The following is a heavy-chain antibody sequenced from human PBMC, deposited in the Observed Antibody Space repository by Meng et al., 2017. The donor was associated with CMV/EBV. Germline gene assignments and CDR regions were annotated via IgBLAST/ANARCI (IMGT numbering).Heavy chain of an antibody. CDR3: ARDNRRGGVDY. CDR1: GGSISSGDYY. CDR2: IYYSGST. J-gene: IGHJ4*02. Sequence: QVQRQEPGPGPVKPSQTLSLTCTVSGGSISSGDYYWSWIRQPPGKGLEWIGYIYYSGSTYYNPSLKSRVTISVDTSKNQFSLKLSSVTAADTAVYYCARDNRRGGVDYWGQGTLVTVSS. D-gene: IGHD1-14*01. V-gene: IGHV4-30-4*08.